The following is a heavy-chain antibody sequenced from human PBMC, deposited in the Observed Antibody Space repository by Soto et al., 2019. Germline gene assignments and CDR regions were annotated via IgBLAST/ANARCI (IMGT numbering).Heavy chain of an antibody. D-gene: IGHD3-10*01. J-gene: IGHJ4*02. V-gene: IGHV2-5*02. CDR3: VHSSADYYGSGSYYNLFDY. Sequence: SGPTLVNPTQTLTLTCTFSGFSLSTSGVGVGWIRQPPGKALEWLALIYWDDDKRYSPSLKSRLTITKDTSKNQVVLTMTNMDPVDTATYYCVHSSADYYGSGSYYNLFDYWGQGTLVTVSS. CDR1: GFSLSTSGVG. CDR2: IYWDDDK.